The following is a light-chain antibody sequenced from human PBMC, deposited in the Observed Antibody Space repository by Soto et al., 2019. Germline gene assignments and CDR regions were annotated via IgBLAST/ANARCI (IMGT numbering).Light chain of an antibody. CDR1: QSISSW. CDR3: QQYNSYPT. J-gene: IGKJ5*01. Sequence: IQMTHSPSTLSTSVGDRVTITCRASQSISSWLAWYQQKPGKAPKLLIYDASSLESGVPSRFSGSGSGTEFTLTISSLQPDDFATYYCQQYNSYPTFGQGTRLEIK. CDR2: DAS. V-gene: IGKV1-5*01.